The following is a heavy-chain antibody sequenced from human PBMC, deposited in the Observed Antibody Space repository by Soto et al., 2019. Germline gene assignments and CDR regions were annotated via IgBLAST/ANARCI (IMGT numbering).Heavy chain of an antibody. CDR2: TYYSGST. D-gene: IGHD2-21*01. CDR3: ARVGCGVDGLSY. V-gene: IGHV4-30-4*01. Sequence: SETLSLTCTVSGAPISSGAYYWSWVRQAPGKGLEWVGYTYYSGSTYYNPSLKRRLDISLDVSKNLFSLRLTSVTASDTAVYFCARVGCGVDGLSYWGPGMLVTVSS. J-gene: IGHJ4*02. CDR1: GAPISSGAYY.